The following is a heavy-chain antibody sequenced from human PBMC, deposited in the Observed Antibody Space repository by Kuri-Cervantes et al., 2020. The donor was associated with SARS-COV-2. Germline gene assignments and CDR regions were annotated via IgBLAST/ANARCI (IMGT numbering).Heavy chain of an antibody. CDR2: ISYDGSNK. Sequence: GGSLRLSCAASGFTFSSYAMHWVRQAPGKGLEWVAVISYDGSNKYYADSVKGRFTISRDNSKNTLYLQMNSLRAEDTAVYYCAIFPRILIFGVVGSWGQGTLVTVSS. CDR3: AIFPRILIFGVVGS. J-gene: IGHJ5*02. D-gene: IGHD3-3*01. V-gene: IGHV3-30-3*01. CDR1: GFTFSSYA.